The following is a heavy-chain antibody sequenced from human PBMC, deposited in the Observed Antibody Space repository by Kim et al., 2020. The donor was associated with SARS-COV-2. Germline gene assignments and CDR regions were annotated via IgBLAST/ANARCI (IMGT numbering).Heavy chain of an antibody. V-gene: IGHV3-30*04. Sequence: GGSLRLSCAASGFTFSSYAMHWVRQAPGKGLEWVAVISYDGSNKYYADSVKGRFTISRDNSKNTLYLQMNSLRAEDTAVYYCAREDGRSGSYAGDFDYWGQGTLVTVSS. D-gene: IGHD1-26*01. J-gene: IGHJ4*02. CDR3: AREDGRSGSYAGDFDY. CDR2: ISYDGSNK. CDR1: GFTFSSYA.